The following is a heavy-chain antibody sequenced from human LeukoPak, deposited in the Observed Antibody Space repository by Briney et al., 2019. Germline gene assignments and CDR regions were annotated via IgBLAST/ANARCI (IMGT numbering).Heavy chain of an antibody. CDR3: ARHGSSRLAVAGKYWYFDL. CDR2: IYYSGST. Sequence: PSETLSLTCTVSGGSISSSSYYWGWIRQPPGKGLEWIGSIYYSGSTYYNPSLKSRVTISVDTSKNQFSLKLSSVTAADTAVYYCARHGSSRLAVAGKYWYFDLWGRGTLVTVSS. CDR1: GGSISSSSYY. D-gene: IGHD6-19*01. J-gene: IGHJ2*01. V-gene: IGHV4-39*01.